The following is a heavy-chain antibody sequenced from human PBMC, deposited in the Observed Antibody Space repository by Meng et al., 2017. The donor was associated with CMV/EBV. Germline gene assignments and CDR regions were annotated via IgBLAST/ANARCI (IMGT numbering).Heavy chain of an antibody. CDR2: IYYSGNT. J-gene: IGHJ1*01. CDR3: ARTGHPDYYDSTSYYTEYFQY. D-gene: IGHD3-22*01. CDR1: GYS. Sequence: GYSWSLILQHPEKGLEWIVYIYYSGNTYYNPSLKSRVTISVDTSKDQFSLRLISVTAADTAVYYCARTGHPDYYDSTSYYTEYFQYWGQGSLVTVSS. V-gene: IGHV4-31*02.